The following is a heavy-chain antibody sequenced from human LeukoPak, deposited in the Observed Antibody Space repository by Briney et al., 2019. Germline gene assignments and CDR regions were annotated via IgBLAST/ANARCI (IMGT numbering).Heavy chain of an antibody. J-gene: IGHJ4*02. D-gene: IGHD2/OR15-2a*01. Sequence: AGASLRLSCAASGFSFNSYWINWVRQAPGKGLEWLASINQDGSEKYYVDSVKGRFTISRDNAKNSLYLQMNSLRAEDTAVYYCTTFYSRLTDYWGQGTVVTVSS. CDR3: TTFYSRLTDY. V-gene: IGHV3-7*05. CDR2: INQDGSEK. CDR1: GFSFNSYW.